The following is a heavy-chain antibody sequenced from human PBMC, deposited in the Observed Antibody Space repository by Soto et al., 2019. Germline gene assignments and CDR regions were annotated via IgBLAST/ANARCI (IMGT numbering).Heavy chain of an antibody. CDR3: AREWRIHYFDY. Sequence: QVQLQESGPGLVKPSETLSLTCTVSGGSISSYYWSWIRQPPGKGLEWIEYIYYSGSTNYNPSLKSRVTISVDTSKNHFSLKLSSVTAADTAVYYCAREWRIHYFDYWGQGTLVTVSS. CDR1: GGSISSYY. J-gene: IGHJ4*02. CDR2: IYYSGST. D-gene: IGHD2-15*01. V-gene: IGHV4-59*01.